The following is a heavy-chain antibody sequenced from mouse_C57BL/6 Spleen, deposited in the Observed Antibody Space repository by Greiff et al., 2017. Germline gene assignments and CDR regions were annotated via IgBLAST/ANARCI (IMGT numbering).Heavy chain of an antibody. D-gene: IGHD2-4*01. Sequence: EVKLMESGPELVKPGASVKIPCKASGYTFTDYNMDWVKQSHGKSLEWIGDINPNNGGTIYNQKFKGKATLTVDKSSSTAYMELRSLTSEDTAVYYCARKGYYDYEGYFDYWGQGTTLTVSS. CDR3: ARKGYYDYEGYFDY. CDR1: GYTFTDYN. V-gene: IGHV1-18*01. J-gene: IGHJ2*01. CDR2: INPNNGGT.